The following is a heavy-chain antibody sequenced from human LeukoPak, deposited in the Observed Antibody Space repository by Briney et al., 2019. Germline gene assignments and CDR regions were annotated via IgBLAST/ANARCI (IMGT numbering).Heavy chain of an antibody. CDR2: MNPNSGNT. V-gene: IGHV1-8*01. CDR1: GYTFTSYV. J-gene: IGHJ4*02. Sequence: GASVKVSCKASGYTFTSYVINWVDRATGKGLEWMGWMNPNSGNTGYAQKFQGRVTMTRNTSISTAYMELSSLRSEDTAVYYCARGLGELLSWGQGTLVTVSS. CDR3: ARGLGELLS. D-gene: IGHD3-10*01.